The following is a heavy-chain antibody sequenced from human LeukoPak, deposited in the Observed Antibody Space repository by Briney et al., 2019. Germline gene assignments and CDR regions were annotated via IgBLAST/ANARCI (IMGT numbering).Heavy chain of an antibody. CDR3: VRDQGTWWFDP. CDR1: GASISTYY. CDR2: IYHSGST. D-gene: IGHD1-1*01. Sequence: SETLSLTCTVSGASISTYYWSWIRQPPGKGLEWIGYIYHSGSTNYSPSLKSRVTISIDTSKNQFSLKLSSVTAADTAVYYYVRDQGTWWFDPWGQGTLVTVSS. V-gene: IGHV4-59*01. J-gene: IGHJ5*02.